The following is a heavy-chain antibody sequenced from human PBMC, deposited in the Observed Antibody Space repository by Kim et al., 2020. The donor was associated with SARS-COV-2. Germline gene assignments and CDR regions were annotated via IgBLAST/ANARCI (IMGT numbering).Heavy chain of an antibody. CDR3: TRGFPVGVYFQY. V-gene: IGHV3-49*04. CDR1: GFTLDDYT. Sequence: GGSLRLSCTASGFTLDDYTMSWVRQAPGKGLEWVGFIRSKTYGGATEYAASVKGRFNISRDDSKSITYLQMSSLKTEDTAVYFCTRGFPVGVYFQYWGQGTLVTVSS. CDR2: IRSKTYGGAT. D-gene: IGHD3-3*01. J-gene: IGHJ1*01.